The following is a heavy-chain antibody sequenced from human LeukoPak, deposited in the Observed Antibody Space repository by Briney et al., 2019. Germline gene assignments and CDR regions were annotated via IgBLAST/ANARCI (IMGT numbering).Heavy chain of an antibody. CDR2: IEYDGIPE. Sequence: GESLRLSCSTSGLIFSKHGMHWVRQAPGKGLEWVAFIEYDGIPEYVDSVKCRFTVSRHNSENTLYLQMNSPRVEDTAIYYCANWNDYWGQGTLVTVSS. CDR3: ANWNDY. J-gene: IGHJ4*02. V-gene: IGHV3-30*02. D-gene: IGHD1-1*01. CDR1: GLIFSKHG.